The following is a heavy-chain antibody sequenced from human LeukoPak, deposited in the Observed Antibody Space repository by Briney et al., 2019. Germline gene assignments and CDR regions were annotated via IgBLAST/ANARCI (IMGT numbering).Heavy chain of an antibody. V-gene: IGHV5-51*01. Sequence: GESLKISCKGSGYSFTSYWIGWVRQMPGKGLEWMGIIYPGDSDTRYRPSFQGQVTMSADKSISTAYLQWSSLKASDTAMYYCARKCLGSSGYYCDFDYWGQGTLVTVSS. CDR3: ARKCLGSSGYYCDFDY. CDR2: IYPGDSDT. CDR1: GYSFTSYW. J-gene: IGHJ4*02. D-gene: IGHD3-22*01.